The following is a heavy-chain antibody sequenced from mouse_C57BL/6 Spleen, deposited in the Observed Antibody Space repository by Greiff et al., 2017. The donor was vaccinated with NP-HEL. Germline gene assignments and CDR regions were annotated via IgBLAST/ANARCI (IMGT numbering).Heavy chain of an antibody. CDR2: INPSSGYT. J-gene: IGHJ4*01. V-gene: IGHV1-7*01. Sequence: VQLQQSGAELAKPGASVKLSCKASGYTSTSYWMQWVKQRPGQGLEWIGYINPSSGYTKYNQKFKDKASLTADKSSRTAYMQLSSLTYEDSGVYYCASGLMGAMDYWGQRTSVTVSS. CDR1: GYTSTSYW. D-gene: IGHD2-4*01. CDR3: ASGLMGAMDY.